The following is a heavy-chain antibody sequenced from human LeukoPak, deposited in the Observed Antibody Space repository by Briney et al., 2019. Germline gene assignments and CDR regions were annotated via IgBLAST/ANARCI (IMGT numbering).Heavy chain of an antibody. J-gene: IGHJ3*02. CDR1: GFTFSSYA. CDR2: ISGSGGST. CDR3: AKDLHDSSGYYYRWDAFDI. V-gene: IGHV3-23*01. Sequence: PGGSLRLSCAASGFTFSSYAMSWVRQAPGKGLEWVSAISGSGGSTYYADSVKGRFTISRDNSKNTLYLQMNSLRAEDTAVYYCAKDLHDSSGYYYRWDAFDIWGQGTMVTVSS. D-gene: IGHD3-22*01.